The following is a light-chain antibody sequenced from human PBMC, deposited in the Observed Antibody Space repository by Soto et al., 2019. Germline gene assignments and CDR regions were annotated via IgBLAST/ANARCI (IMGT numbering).Light chain of an antibody. V-gene: IGKV3-20*01. CDR3: QQYDRSSRT. CDR1: QSVSSSY. CDR2: GAS. J-gene: IGKJ1*01. Sequence: IVLTQWPCTFSFSPGDRGTLSCRAGQSVSSSYLAWYQQKPGQAPGLLIYGASSRATGIPDMFSGNGYGTDFTLTISRLEPEAFAVYCRQQYDRSSRTFGQGTQVDIK.